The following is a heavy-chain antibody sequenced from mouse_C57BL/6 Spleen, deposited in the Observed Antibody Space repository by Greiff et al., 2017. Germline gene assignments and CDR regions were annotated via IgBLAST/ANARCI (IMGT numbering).Heavy chain of an antibody. V-gene: IGHV1-39*01. J-gene: IGHJ4*01. CDR2: INPNYGTT. CDR3: ARSGLSYAMDD. D-gene: IGHD3-3*01. Sequence: EVKLVESGPELVKPGASVKISCKASGYSFTDYNMNWVKQSTGKGLEWIGVINPNYGTTSYNQKFKGKATLTVDQSSSTAYMQLNSLTSADSAVFYCARSGLSYAMDDWGQGTSVT. CDR1: GYSFTDYN.